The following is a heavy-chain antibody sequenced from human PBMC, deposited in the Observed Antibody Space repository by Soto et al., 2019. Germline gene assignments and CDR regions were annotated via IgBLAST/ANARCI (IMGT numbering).Heavy chain of an antibody. Sequence: QVQLQESGPGLVKPSETLSLTCTVSGGSISSYYWSWIRQPPGKGLEWIGYIYYSGSTNYNPSLKSRVTISVDTSKNQFSLKLSSVTAADTAVYYCARDAGRDAFDIWGQGTMVTVSS. CDR1: GGSISSYY. CDR2: IYYSGST. D-gene: IGHD3-10*01. CDR3: ARDAGRDAFDI. J-gene: IGHJ3*02. V-gene: IGHV4-59*01.